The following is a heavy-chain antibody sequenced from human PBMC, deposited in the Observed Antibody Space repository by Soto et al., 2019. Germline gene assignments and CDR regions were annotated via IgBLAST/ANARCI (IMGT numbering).Heavy chain of an antibody. D-gene: IGHD2-15*01. CDR3: ARIWLSGGPFDY. Sequence: SETLSLTCTVSGGSISSYYWSWIRQPPGRGLEWIGYIYYSGSTNYNPSLKSRVTISVDTSKNQFSLKLSSVTAADTAVYYCARIWLSGGPFDYWGQGTLVTVSS. J-gene: IGHJ4*02. CDR2: IYYSGST. CDR1: GGSISSYY. V-gene: IGHV4-59*01.